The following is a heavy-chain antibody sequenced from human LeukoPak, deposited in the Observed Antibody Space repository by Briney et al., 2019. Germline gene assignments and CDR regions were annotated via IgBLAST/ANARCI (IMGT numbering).Heavy chain of an antibody. CDR1: GFTFSSYG. J-gene: IGHJ4*02. CDR3: AKDLRAGGPTEFDY. V-gene: IGHV3-30*02. Sequence: GGSLRLSCAASGFTFSSYGMHWVRQAPGKGLEWVAFIRYDGSNKYYADSVKGRFTISRDNSKSTLYLQMNSLRAEDTAVYYCAKDLRAGGPTEFDYWGQGTLVTVSS. D-gene: IGHD1-26*01. CDR2: IRYDGSNK.